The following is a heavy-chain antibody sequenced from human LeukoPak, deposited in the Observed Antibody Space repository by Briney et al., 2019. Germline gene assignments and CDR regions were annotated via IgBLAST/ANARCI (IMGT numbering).Heavy chain of an antibody. V-gene: IGHV4-39*01. J-gene: IGHJ4*02. CDR1: RGSISRSDYY. CDR3: ATLDYKYDSSGFQFDS. D-gene: IGHD3-22*01. CDR2: IYSSGSS. Sequence: SEILSLTCTVSRGSISRSDYYWGWIRQPPGKGLEWLGCIYSSGSSYYNPSLKSRVAISVDTSKNQFSLKLSSVTAADTAVYYCATLDYKYDSSGFQFDSWGQGTLVSVSS.